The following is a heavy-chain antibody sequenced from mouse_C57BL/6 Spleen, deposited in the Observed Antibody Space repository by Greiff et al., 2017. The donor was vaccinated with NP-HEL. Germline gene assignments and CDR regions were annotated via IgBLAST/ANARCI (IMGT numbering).Heavy chain of an antibody. J-gene: IGHJ3*01. CDR3: ARGNDWFAY. V-gene: IGHV1-18*01. Sequence: EVKLVESGPELVKPGASVKIPCKASGYTFTDYNMDWVKQSHGKSLEWIGDINPNNGGTIYNQKFKGKATLTVDKSSSTAYMELRSLTSEDTAVYYCARGNDWFAYWGQGTLVTVSA. CDR1: GYTFTDYN. CDR2: INPNNGGT.